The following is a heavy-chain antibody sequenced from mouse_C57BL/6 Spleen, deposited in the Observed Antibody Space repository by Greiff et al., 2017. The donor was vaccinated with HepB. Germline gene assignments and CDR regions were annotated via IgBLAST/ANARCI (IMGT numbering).Heavy chain of an antibody. CDR2: ISDGGSYT. J-gene: IGHJ1*03. CDR1: GFTFSSYA. CDR3: ARDRITTRGFDV. Sequence: EVKLVESGGGLVKPGGSLKLSCAASGFTFSSYAMSWVRQTPEKRLEWVATISDGGSYTYYPDNVKGRFTIYRDNAKNNLYLQMSHLKAEDTAMYYCARDRITTRGFDVWGTGTTVTVSS. V-gene: IGHV5-4*01. D-gene: IGHD1-1*01.